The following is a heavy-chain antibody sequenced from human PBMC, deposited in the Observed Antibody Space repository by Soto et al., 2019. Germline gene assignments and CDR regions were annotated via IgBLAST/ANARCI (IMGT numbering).Heavy chain of an antibody. CDR3: ARGGGDYYYYYGMDV. CDR1: GYTFTSYD. J-gene: IGHJ6*02. Sequence: QVQLVQSGAEVKKPGASVKVSCKASGYTFTSYDINWVRQATGQGLEWMGWMNPNSGNTGYAQKFQGRVTMTRNTSXXXAYMXLXXXXXXXXXXXXCARGGGDYYYYYGMDVWGQGTTVTVSS. V-gene: IGHV1-8*01. CDR2: MNPNSGNT. D-gene: IGHD4-17*01.